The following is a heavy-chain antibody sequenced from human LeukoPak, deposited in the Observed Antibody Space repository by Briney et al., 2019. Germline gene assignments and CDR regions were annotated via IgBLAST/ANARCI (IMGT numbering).Heavy chain of an antibody. V-gene: IGHV3-23*01. CDR1: GFTFSNFA. CDR3: AKGSVDTSYIDY. D-gene: IGHD3-10*01. Sequence: GGSLRLSCAASGFTFSNFAMTWVRLAPGRGLEWVSTVSGSGDSTHFADSVKGRFTISGDNSKNTLYLQMNRLRVEDTALYYCAKGSVDTSYIDYWGQGTLVTVSS. J-gene: IGHJ4*02. CDR2: VSGSGDST.